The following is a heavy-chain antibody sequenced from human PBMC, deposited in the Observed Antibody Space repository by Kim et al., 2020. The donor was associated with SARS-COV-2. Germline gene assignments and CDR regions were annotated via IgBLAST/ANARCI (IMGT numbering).Heavy chain of an antibody. CDR1: GGSISSSSYY. CDR2: IYYSGST. CDR3: ARHLFVGGVVAHFDY. D-gene: IGHD2-2*01. V-gene: IGHV4-39*01. J-gene: IGHJ4*02. Sequence: SETLSLTCTVSGGSISSSSYYWGWIRQPPGKGLEWIGSIYYSGSTYYNPSLKSRVTISVDTSKNQFSLKLSSVTAADTAVYYCARHLFVGGVVAHFDYWGQGTLVTVSS.